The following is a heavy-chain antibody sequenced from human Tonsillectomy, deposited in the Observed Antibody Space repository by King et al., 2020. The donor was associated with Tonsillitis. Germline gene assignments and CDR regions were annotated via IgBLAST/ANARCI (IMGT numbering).Heavy chain of an antibody. CDR1: GFTFSDYY. D-gene: IGHD3-22*01. CDR3: ARDFTCYYDSSGFDY. CDR2: ISSSSTSI. Sequence: VQLVESGGGLVKPGGSLRLSCAASGFTFSDYYMSWIRQAPGKGLEWVSYISSSSTSIYYADSVKGRFTISRDNVKNSLYLQMNSLRAEDTAVYYCARDFTCYYDSSGFDYWGQGTLVTVSS. J-gene: IGHJ4*02. V-gene: IGHV3-11*01.